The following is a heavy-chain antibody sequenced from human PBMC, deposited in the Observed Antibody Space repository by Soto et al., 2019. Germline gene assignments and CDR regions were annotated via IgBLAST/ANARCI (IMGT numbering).Heavy chain of an antibody. D-gene: IGHD6-6*01. V-gene: IGHV5-51*01. CDR2: IYPGDSDT. Sequence: PGESLKISCKGSGYSFTSYWIGWVRQMPGKGLEWMGIIYPGDSDTRYSPSFQGQVTISADKSISTAYLQWSSLKASDTAMYYCASSTYSSSSNFYYGMDVRGQGSLVTVSS. CDR3: ASSTYSSSSNFYYGMDV. CDR1: GYSFTSYW. J-gene: IGHJ6*02.